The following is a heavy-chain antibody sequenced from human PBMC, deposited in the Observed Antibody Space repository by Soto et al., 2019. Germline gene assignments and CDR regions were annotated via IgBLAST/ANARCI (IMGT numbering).Heavy chain of an antibody. D-gene: IGHD1-26*01. V-gene: IGHV4-39*01. CDR1: GRSITSSSYC. J-gene: IGHJ5*02. CDR3: ATQEVGGSYVYTFDP. Sequence: SDNLSLHFTGSGRSITSSSYCWGWIRQPPEKGLEWIGSIYYSGSTYYNPSLKSRVTISVDTSKNQFSLKLSSVTAADTAVYYCATQEVGGSYVYTFDPWGQGTLVTVS. CDR2: IYYSGST.